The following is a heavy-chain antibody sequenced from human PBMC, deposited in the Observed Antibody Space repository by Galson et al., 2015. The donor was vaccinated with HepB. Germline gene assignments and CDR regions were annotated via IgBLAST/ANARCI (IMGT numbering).Heavy chain of an antibody. V-gene: IGHV5-10-1*01. CDR2: IDPSDSYT. CDR3: ARHGQPRKITMVRGDPGDYYYYYYMDV. Sequence: QSGAEVKKPGESLRISCKGSGYSFTSYWISWVRQMPGKGLEWMGRIDPSDSYTNYSPSFQGHVTISADKSISTAYLQWSSLKASDTAMYYCARHGQPRKITMVRGDPGDYYYYYYMDVWGKGTTVTVSS. J-gene: IGHJ6*03. CDR1: GYSFTSYW. D-gene: IGHD3-10*01.